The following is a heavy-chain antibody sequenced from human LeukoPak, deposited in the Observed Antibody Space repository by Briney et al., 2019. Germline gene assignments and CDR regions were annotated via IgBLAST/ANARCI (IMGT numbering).Heavy chain of an antibody. J-gene: IGHJ5*02. V-gene: IGHV1-8*03. D-gene: IGHD3-22*01. CDR3: ARSRANYYDSSGHNWFDP. Sequence: ASVKVSCKASGYTFTGYYMHWVRQAPGQGLEWMGWMNPNSGNTGYAQKFQGRVTITRNTSISTAYMELSSLRSEDTAVYYCARSRANYYDSSGHNWFDPWGQGTLVTVSS. CDR2: MNPNSGNT. CDR1: GYTFTGYY.